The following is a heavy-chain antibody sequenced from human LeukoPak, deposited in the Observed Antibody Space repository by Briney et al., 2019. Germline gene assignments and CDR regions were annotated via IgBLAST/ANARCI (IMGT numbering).Heavy chain of an antibody. J-gene: IGHJ4*02. CDR1: GYTFTSYG. CDR3: ARDVDYYDSSGHYDY. Sequence: ASVKVSCKASGYTFTSYGISWVRQAPGQGLEWMGWISAYNGNTNYTQKLQGITTMTTATSTSTAYMELRSLRSDDTAVYYCARDVDYYDSSGHYDYWGQGTLVTVSS. V-gene: IGHV1-18*01. CDR2: ISAYNGNT. D-gene: IGHD3-22*01.